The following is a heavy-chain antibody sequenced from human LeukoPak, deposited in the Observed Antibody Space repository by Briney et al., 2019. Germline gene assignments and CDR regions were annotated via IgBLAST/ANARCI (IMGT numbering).Heavy chain of an antibody. CDR1: GFTFSSYW. V-gene: IGHV3-7*01. CDR3: ASLFLCYGCSRSSDAINI. Sequence: GGSLRLSCAASGFTFSSYWMSWVRQAPGKGLEWVANIKQDGSEKYYVDSVKGRFTISRDNAKNTLYLQMNSLKAEDTAVYYCASLFLCYGCSRSSDAINIWGQGTMVTVSS. J-gene: IGHJ3*02. CDR2: IKQDGSEK. D-gene: IGHD6-6*01.